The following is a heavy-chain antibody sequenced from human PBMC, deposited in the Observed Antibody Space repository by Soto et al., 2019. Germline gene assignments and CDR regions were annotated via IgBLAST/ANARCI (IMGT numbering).Heavy chain of an antibody. Sequence: GASVKVSCKASGGTFSSYAISWVRQAPGQGLEWMGGIIPIFGTANYAQKFQGRVTITADESTSTAYMELSSLRSEDTAVYYCARTLEAHPYYYYGMDVWGQGTMVTVSS. CDR1: GGTFSSYA. CDR2: IIPIFGTA. V-gene: IGHV1-69*13. J-gene: IGHJ6*02. CDR3: ARTLEAHPYYYYGMDV.